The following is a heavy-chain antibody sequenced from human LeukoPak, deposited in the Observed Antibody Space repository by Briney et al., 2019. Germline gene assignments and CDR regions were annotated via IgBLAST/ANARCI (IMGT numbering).Heavy chain of an antibody. D-gene: IGHD3-22*01. CDR1: GFTFSSYS. CDR3: AREGYYDSSGFGDDAFDI. Sequence: PGGSLRLSCAASGFTFSSYSMNWVRQAPGKGLEWVSSISSSSSYIYYADSVKGRFTISRDNAKNSLHLQMNSLRAEDTAVYYCAREGYYDSSGFGDDAFDIWGQGTMVTVSS. J-gene: IGHJ3*02. CDR2: ISSSSSYI. V-gene: IGHV3-21*01.